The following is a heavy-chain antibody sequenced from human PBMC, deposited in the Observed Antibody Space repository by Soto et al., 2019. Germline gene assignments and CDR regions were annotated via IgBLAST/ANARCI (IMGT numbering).Heavy chain of an antibody. V-gene: IGHV3-74*01. Sequence: EVPLVESGGGLVQPGGSLRLSCAASGFPFSTNWMHWVRQAPGKGLVWVSRINSDGTSTNYADSVKGRFTISRDNAKNTLYLQMNSLRGEDTAMYYCARDSDSSGWGQGTLVTVSS. J-gene: IGHJ4*02. CDR1: GFPFSTNW. D-gene: IGHD3-22*01. CDR3: ARDSDSSG. CDR2: INSDGTST.